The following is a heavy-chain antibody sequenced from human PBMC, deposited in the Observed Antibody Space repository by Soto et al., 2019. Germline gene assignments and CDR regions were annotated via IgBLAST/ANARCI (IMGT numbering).Heavy chain of an antibody. Sequence: QMQLAESGGGVVQPGRSLRLSCVVSGFTFKSYGMHWVRQAPGRGLEWVAAISSYDGTKTYYGDSVKGRFTISRDNSKNALYWKMSSLRGEDTAIYCCAKADFGQGFYCGMDVWGQGTTVTVSS. D-gene: IGHD3-3*01. CDR1: GFTFKSYG. CDR3: AKADFGQGFYCGMDV. J-gene: IGHJ6*02. V-gene: IGHV3-30*18. CDR2: ISSYDGTKT.